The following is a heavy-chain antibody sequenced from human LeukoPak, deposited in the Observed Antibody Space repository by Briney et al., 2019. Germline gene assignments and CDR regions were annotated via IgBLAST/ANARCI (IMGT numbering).Heavy chain of an antibody. CDR2: INPSGGST. CDR1: GYTFTSYY. Sequence: ASVKVSCKASGYTFTSYYMYWVRQAPGQGLEWMGLINPSGGSTSYAQKFQGRVTMTRDTSTSTVYMELSSLRSEDTAVYYCARAGEGYCSSTSCPLFDYWGQGTLVTVSS. D-gene: IGHD2-2*01. V-gene: IGHV1-46*01. CDR3: ARAGEGYCSSTSCPLFDY. J-gene: IGHJ4*02.